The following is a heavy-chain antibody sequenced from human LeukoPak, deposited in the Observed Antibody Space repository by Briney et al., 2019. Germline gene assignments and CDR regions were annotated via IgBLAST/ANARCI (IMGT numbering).Heavy chain of an antibody. D-gene: IGHD2-2*01. CDR2: IYYSGST. CDR3: ARGCSSTSCYDAFDI. V-gene: IGHV4-30-4*01. Sequence: SQTLFLTCTVSGGSISSGDYYWSWIRQPPGKGLEWIGYIYYSGSTYYNPSLKSRVTISVDTSKNQFSLKLSSVTAADTAVYYCARGCSSTSCYDAFDIWGQGTMVTVSS. CDR1: GGSISSGDYY. J-gene: IGHJ3*02.